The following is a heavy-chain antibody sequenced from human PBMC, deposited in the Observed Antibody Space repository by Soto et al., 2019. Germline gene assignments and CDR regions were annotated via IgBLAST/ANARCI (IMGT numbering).Heavy chain of an antibody. CDR1: GGSISSSNYY. CDR3: ARQCIEYRGNGFDP. Sequence: SETLSLTCTVSGGSISSSNYYWSWIRPPPGKRPEWILRINCKRNTYYTPNLNSRVTRPVDMSKNQSSLKLSSVPAADTAVYYCARQCIEYRGNGFDPWGQGTLVTVSS. CDR2: INCKRNT. J-gene: IGHJ5*02. V-gene: IGHV4-39*01. D-gene: IGHD1-26*01.